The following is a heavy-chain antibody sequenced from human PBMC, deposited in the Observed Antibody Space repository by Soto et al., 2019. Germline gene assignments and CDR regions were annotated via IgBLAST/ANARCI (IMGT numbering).Heavy chain of an antibody. D-gene: IGHD3-16*01. J-gene: IGHJ5*02. CDR1: GYTFASYD. Sequence: QVQLVQSGAEVKKPGASVKVSCKASGYTFASYDINWVRQATGQGLEWMGWMSPNGNTGYAQEFQGRITMTSDTSITTAYMELSSLRSEDTAVYYCARGFQQGVDAWGQGTLVTVSS. CDR3: ARGFQQGVDA. CDR2: MSPNGNT. V-gene: IGHV1-8*01.